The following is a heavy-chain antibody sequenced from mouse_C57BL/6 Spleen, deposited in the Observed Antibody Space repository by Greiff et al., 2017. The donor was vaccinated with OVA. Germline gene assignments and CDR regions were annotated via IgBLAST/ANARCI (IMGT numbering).Heavy chain of an antibody. D-gene: IGHD2-14*01. CDR3: ARSGGTGFAY. CDR2: IYPGDGDT. J-gene: IGHJ3*01. Sequence: VPLPQSGPELVKPGASVKISCKASGYAFSSSWMNWVKQRPGKGLEWIGRIYPGDGDTNYNGKFKGKATLTADKSSSTAYMQLSSLTSEDSAVYFCARSGGTGFAYWGQGTLVTVSA. V-gene: IGHV1-82*01. CDR1: GYAFSSSW.